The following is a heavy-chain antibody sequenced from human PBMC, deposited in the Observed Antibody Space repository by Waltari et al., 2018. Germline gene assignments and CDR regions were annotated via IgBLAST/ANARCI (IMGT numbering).Heavy chain of an antibody. J-gene: IGHJ4*02. Sequence: QLQLQESGPGLVKTSETLSLTCTVSGGSISSSSYYWGWIRQPPGKGLEWIGSIYYSGSTYYNPSLKSRVTISVDTSKNQFSLKLSSVTAADTAVYYCARQRGYSSFVYYFDYWGQGTLVTVSS. CDR2: IYYSGST. V-gene: IGHV4-39*07. CDR3: ARQRGYSSFVYYFDY. D-gene: IGHD6-13*01. CDR1: GGSISSSSYY.